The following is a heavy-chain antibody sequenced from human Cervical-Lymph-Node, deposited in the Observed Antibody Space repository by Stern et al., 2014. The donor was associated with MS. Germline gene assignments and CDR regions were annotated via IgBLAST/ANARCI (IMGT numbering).Heavy chain of an antibody. CDR1: GFSFSRYA. V-gene: IGHV3-33*01. CDR2: IWYDGSNP. Sequence: VQLVESGGGVVQPGRSLRLSSAASGFSFSRYAMHWVRQAPGKGLEWVALIWYDGSNPYYADSVTGRFTISRDNFKNTLYLQMNSLRAEDTAVYYCASAYSSSHYYFDYWGQGTLVTVSS. CDR3: ASAYSSSHYYFDY. D-gene: IGHD6-13*01. J-gene: IGHJ4*02.